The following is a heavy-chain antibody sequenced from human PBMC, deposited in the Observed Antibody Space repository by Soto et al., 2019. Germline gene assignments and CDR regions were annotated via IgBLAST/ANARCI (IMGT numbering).Heavy chain of an antibody. D-gene: IGHD2-21*01. Sequence: QVQLQESGPGLVKPSETLSLTCTVPGGSVNIGTYDWSWIRQPPGKGLEWIGFIHYSGSTTYNPSLKSPVTMSVDTSKNQFSLKLTSVNAADTAVYYCTRGGDAYKNGHWGQGTLVTVSS. CDR1: GGSVNIGTYD. CDR3: TRGGDAYKNGH. CDR2: IHYSGST. V-gene: IGHV4-61*01. J-gene: IGHJ4*02.